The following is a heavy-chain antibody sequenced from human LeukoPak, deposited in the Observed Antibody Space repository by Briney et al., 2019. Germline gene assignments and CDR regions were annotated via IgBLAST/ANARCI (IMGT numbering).Heavy chain of an antibody. J-gene: IGHJ6*03. CDR3: ARESIADNTYYMDV. Sequence: PGGSLRLSCAASGFTFSSYAMHWVRQAPGKGLEWVAVISYDGSNKYYADSVKGRFTISRDNSKNTLYLQMNSLRAEDTAVYYCARESIADNTYYMDVWGKGTTVTVSS. V-gene: IGHV3-30*04. CDR1: GFTFSSYA. CDR2: ISYDGSNK. D-gene: IGHD6-6*01.